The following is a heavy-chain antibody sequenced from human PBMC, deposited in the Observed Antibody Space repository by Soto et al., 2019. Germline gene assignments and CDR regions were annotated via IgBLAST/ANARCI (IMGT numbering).Heavy chain of an antibody. CDR2: INPKFGDT. CDR1: GYTFTAYY. Sequence: QVQLVQSGAEVKEPGDSVRVSCEASGYTFTAYYIHWVRQAPGQGLEWMGWINPKFGDTTYAQDFQGRVSMPRDMSISTVYKELSRLSSDDTAIYYCARNMDYYYGPGSGNGHGFWGQGTTVTVFS. J-gene: IGHJ6*02. D-gene: IGHD3-10*01. CDR3: ARNMDYYYGPGSGNGHGF. V-gene: IGHV1-2*02.